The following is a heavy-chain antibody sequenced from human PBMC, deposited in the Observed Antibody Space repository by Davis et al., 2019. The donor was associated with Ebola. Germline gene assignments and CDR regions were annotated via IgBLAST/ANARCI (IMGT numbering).Heavy chain of an antibody. CDR3: ARGGIAVAGSLYYFDY. J-gene: IGHJ4*02. CDR2: INPNSGGT. Sequence: AASVKVSCKASGYTFTGYYMHWVRQAPGQGLEWMGWINPNSGGTNYAQKFQGWVTMTRDTSISTAYMELSRLRSDDTAVYYCARGGIAVAGSLYYFDYWGQGTLVTVSS. D-gene: IGHD6-19*01. CDR1: GYTFTGYY. V-gene: IGHV1-2*04.